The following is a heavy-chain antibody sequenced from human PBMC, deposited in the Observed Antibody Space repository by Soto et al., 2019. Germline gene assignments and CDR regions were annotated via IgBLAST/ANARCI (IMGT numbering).Heavy chain of an antibody. Sequence: SVKVSCKASGGTFSSYSISWVLQAPGQGLEWMGGIIPIFGTANYAQKFQGRVTITADESTSTAYMELSSLRSEDTAVYYCASYYDSSGPDAFDIWGQGTMVTVSS. CDR1: GGTFSSYS. D-gene: IGHD3-22*01. CDR3: ASYYDSSGPDAFDI. V-gene: IGHV1-69*13. CDR2: IIPIFGTA. J-gene: IGHJ3*02.